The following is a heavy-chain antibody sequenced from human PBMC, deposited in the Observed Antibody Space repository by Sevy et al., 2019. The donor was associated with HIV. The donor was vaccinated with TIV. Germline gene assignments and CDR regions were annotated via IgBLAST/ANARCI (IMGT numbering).Heavy chain of an antibody. J-gene: IGHJ6*02. CDR1: GDSISGYY. CDR2: IFYTRST. V-gene: IGHV4-59*01. Sequence: SETLSLTCSVSGDSISGYYWSWIRQPPGKGLEWIGYIFYTRSTNYNPSLKSRVTISKDTSKNQISLKLSSVTAADTALYYCARRDPELLYGMDVWGQGTTVTVSS. CDR3: ARRDPELLYGMDV. D-gene: IGHD1-7*01.